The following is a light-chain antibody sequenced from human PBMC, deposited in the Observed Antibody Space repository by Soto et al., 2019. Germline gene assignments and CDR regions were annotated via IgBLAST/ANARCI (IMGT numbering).Light chain of an antibody. CDR1: QSVTSY. CDR2: GTS. V-gene: IGKV1-39*01. J-gene: IGKJ2*01. Sequence: DIQMTQSPPSLSASVGDRVTITCRASQSVTSYLGWFQQKPGKAPKLLIYGTSNLQNGVPSRFSGSGSGSGTDFTLTISNLQPDDFATYYCLQSYSSPYTFGQGTKLDIK. CDR3: LQSYSSPYT.